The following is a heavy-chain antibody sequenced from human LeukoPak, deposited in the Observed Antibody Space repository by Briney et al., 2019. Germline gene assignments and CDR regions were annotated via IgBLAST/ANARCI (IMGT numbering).Heavy chain of an antibody. CDR2: ISGSGGST. D-gene: IGHD1-1*01. J-gene: IGHJ3*02. CDR1: GFTFSSYA. Sequence: GGSLRLSCAASGFTFSSYAMSWVRQAPGKGLEWVSAISGSGGSTYYADSVKGRFTISRDNSKNTLYLQMNSLRAEDTAVYYCARGTTGPDAFDIWGQGTMVTVSS. V-gene: IGHV3-23*01. CDR3: ARGTTGPDAFDI.